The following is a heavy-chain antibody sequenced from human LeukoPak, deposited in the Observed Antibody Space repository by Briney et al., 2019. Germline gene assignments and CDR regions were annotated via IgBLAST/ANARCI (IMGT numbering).Heavy chain of an antibody. CDR2: ISSSSSTI. V-gene: IGHV3-48*01. CDR3: ARGDGYDPVDY. CDR1: GFTFSSYS. Sequence: GGSLRLSCAASGFTFSSYSMNWVRQAPGKGLEWVSYISSSSSTIYYADSVKGRFTISRDNSKNSLYLQMNSLRAEDTAVYYCARGDGYDPVDYWGQGTLVTVSS. J-gene: IGHJ4*02. D-gene: IGHD5-12*01.